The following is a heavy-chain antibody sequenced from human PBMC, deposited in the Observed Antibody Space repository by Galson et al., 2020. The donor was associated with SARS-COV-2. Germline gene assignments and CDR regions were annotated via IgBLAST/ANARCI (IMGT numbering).Heavy chain of an antibody. CDR1: GGTFSSYA. CDR3: ARITIVATIWSYYYGMDV. CDR2: IIPIFGTA. V-gene: IGHV1-69*13. Sequence: SVKVSCKASGGTFSSYAISWVRQAPGQGLEWMGGIIPIFGTANYAQKFQGRVTITADESTSTAYMELSSLRSEDTAVYYCARITIVATIWSYYYGMDVWGQGTTVTVSS. D-gene: IGHD5-12*01. J-gene: IGHJ6*02.